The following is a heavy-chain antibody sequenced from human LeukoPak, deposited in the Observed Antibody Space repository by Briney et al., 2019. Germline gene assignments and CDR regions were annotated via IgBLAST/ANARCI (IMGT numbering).Heavy chain of an antibody. V-gene: IGHV3-30*02. J-gene: IGHJ3*02. D-gene: IGHD3-22*01. CDR1: GFTFSSYG. Sequence: GGSLRLSCAASGFTFSSYGMHWVRQAPGKGLEWVAFIRYDGSNKYYADSVKGRFTISRDNSKNTLYLQTNSLRAEDTAVYYCAKGHAYYYDSSGYPDAFDIWGQGTMVTVSS. CDR2: IRYDGSNK. CDR3: AKGHAYYYDSSGYPDAFDI.